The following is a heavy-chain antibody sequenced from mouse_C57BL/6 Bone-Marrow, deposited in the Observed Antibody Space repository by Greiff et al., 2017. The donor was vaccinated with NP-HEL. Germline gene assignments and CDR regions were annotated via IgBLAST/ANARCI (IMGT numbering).Heavy chain of an antibody. CDR3: ARGKITTVVDWFAY. V-gene: IGHV1-85*01. CDR1: GYTFTSYD. J-gene: IGHJ3*01. CDR2: IYPRDGST. D-gene: IGHD1-1*01. Sequence: VQVVESGPELVKPGASVKLSCKASGYTFTSYDINWVKQRPGQGLEWIGWIYPRDGSTKYNEKFKGKATLTVDTSSSTAYMELHSLTSEDSAVYFCARGKITTVVDWFAYWGQGTLVTVSA.